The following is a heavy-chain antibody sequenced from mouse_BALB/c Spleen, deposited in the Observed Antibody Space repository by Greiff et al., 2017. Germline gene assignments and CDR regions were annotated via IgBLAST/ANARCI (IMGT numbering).Heavy chain of an antibody. V-gene: IGHV1S22*01. Sequence: LQQPGSELVRPGASVKLSCKASGYTFTSYWMHWVKQRHGQGLEWIGNIYPGSGSTNYDEKFKSKGTLTVDTSSSTAYMHLSSLTSEDSAVYYCTRARLYSFDYWGQGTTLTVSS. J-gene: IGHJ2*01. CDR1: GYTFTSYW. CDR2: IYPGSGST. D-gene: IGHD1-1*01. CDR3: TRARLYSFDY.